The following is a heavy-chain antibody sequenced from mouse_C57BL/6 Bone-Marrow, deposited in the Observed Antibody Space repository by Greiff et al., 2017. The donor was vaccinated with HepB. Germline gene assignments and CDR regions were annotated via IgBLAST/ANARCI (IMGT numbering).Heavy chain of an antibody. Sequence: EVQRVESGGGLVKPGGSLKLSCAASGFTFSDYGMHWVRQAPEKGLEWVAYISSGSSTIYYADTVKGRFTISRDNAKNTLFLQMTSLRSEDTAMYYCARWDYSNYVDAMDYWGQGTSVTVSS. D-gene: IGHD2-5*01. CDR2: ISSGSSTI. V-gene: IGHV5-17*01. CDR3: ARWDYSNYVDAMDY. J-gene: IGHJ4*01. CDR1: GFTFSDYG.